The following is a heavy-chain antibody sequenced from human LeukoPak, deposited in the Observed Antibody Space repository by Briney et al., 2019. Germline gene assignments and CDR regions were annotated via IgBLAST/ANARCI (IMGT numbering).Heavy chain of an antibody. CDR2: IKQDGSEK. V-gene: IGHV3-7*04. CDR1: GFTFCDYA. J-gene: IGHJ3*02. CDR3: ARAYYDSSGYYYFNAFDI. D-gene: IGHD3-22*01. Sequence: GGSLRLSCTASGFTFCDYAMSWVRQAPGKGLEWVANIKQDGSEKYYVDSVKGRFTISRDNAKNSLYLQMNSLRAEDTAVYYCARAYYDSSGYYYFNAFDIWGQGTMVTVSS.